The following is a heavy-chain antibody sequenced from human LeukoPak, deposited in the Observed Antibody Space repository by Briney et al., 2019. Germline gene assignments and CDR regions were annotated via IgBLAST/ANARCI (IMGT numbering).Heavy chain of an antibody. V-gene: IGHV4-38-2*01. J-gene: IGHJ4*02. CDR2: IYHSGST. CDR1: GNSISSGYY. CDR3: ARGSSDHSGKLDY. D-gene: IGHD3-10*01. Sequence: MASETLSLTCAVSGNSISSGYYWGWIRQPPGKGLEWIGSIYHSGSTYYNPSLKSRVTISVDTSKNQFSLKLSSVTAADTAVYYCARGSSDHSGKLDYWGQGTLVTVPS.